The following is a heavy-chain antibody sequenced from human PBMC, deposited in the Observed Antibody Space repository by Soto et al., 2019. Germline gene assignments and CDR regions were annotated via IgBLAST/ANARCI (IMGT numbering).Heavy chain of an antibody. CDR1: VFTFSIYA. J-gene: IGHJ4*02. D-gene: IGHD3-22*01. V-gene: IGHV3-30-3*01. Sequence: PGGSXRLSCASSVFTFSIYAMHWVRQAPGKGLEWVAVISYDGSNKYYADSVKGRFTISRDNSKNTLYLQMNSLRAEDTAVYYCARANYSDSSGYYDLYDYWGQGTLVTVSS. CDR2: ISYDGSNK. CDR3: ARANYSDSSGYYDLYDY.